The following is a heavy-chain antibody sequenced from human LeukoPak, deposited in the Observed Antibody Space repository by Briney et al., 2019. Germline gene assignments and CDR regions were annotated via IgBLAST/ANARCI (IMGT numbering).Heavy chain of an antibody. CDR3: ARLPAARLISGAFDI. CDR2: TYSSGST. Sequence: PSETLSLTCTVSGASMTTYYWSWIRQPPGKGLEWVAYTYSSGSTNYNPSLKSRLTISIDTSKKQFSLKMSSVTAADTALYYCARLPAARLISGAFDIWGQGTMVTVSS. J-gene: IGHJ3*02. D-gene: IGHD1-20*01. CDR1: GASMTTYY. V-gene: IGHV4-59*01.